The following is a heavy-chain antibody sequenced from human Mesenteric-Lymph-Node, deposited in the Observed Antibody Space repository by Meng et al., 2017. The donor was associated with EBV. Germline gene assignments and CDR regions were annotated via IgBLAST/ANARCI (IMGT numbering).Heavy chain of an antibody. D-gene: IGHD6-19*01. J-gene: IGHJ4*02. CDR1: GGFISISRW. V-gene: IGHV4-4*02. CDR2: ISHSGRN. CDR3: ARSPGWYSLDY. Sequence: PQQSSGLGLLTPSQTLSLTGTVSGGFISISRWWGWAPQPPGNGLEWIGEISHSGRNTYNQSHKSRVTISADKSKNQFSLKLNSVAAADTAVYYCARSPGWYSLDYWGQGPLVTVSS.